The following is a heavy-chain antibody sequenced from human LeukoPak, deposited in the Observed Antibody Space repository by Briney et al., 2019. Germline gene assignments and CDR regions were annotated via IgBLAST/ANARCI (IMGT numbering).Heavy chain of an antibody. CDR2: IKQDGSEK. CDR3: AGSHSIIGYGYDSSGYYLYFDY. J-gene: IGHJ4*02. D-gene: IGHD3-22*01. V-gene: IGHV3-7*03. CDR1: GFTFSSYW. Sequence: GGSLRLSCAAPGFTFSSYWMSWVRQAPGKGLEWVANIKQDGSEKYYVDSVKGRFTISRDNAKNSLYLQMNSLRAEDTAVYYCAGSHSIIGYGYDSSGYYLYFDYWGQGTLVTVSS.